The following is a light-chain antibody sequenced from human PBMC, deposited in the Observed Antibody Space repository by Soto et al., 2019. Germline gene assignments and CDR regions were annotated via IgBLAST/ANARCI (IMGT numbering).Light chain of an antibody. Sequence: DIQMTQSPSTLSASVGDRVTITCRASQSISSWLAWYQQKPGKAPKLLIYKASSLESGVPSRFSGSGSGTEFTLTTSSLQPDDFATYFCHQYNSYSPVTCGQGPKVEIK. CDR1: QSISSW. CDR3: HQYNSYSPVT. CDR2: KAS. V-gene: IGKV1-5*03. J-gene: IGKJ1*01.